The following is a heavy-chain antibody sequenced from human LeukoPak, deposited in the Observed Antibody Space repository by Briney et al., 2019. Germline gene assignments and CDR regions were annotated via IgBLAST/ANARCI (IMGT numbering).Heavy chain of an antibody. CDR2: ISYTGST. J-gene: IGHJ4*02. V-gene: IGHV4-59*01. CDR1: GGSISRYY. D-gene: IGHD3-10*01. Sequence: SETLSLTCTVSGGSISRYYWSWIRQPPGNGLEWIGYISYTGSTTYNSSLKSRVTISLDTSQNQFSLKLTSVTPADTAVYYCAKTAKYYYGSETYYFFEYWGQGTLVTVSS. CDR3: AKTAKYYYGSETYYFFEY.